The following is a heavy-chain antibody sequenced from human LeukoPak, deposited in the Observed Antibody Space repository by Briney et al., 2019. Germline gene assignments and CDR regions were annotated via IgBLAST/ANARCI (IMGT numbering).Heavy chain of an antibody. CDR2: INHSGST. CDR1: GGSFSGYY. J-gene: IGHJ4*02. V-gene: IGHV4-34*01. Sequence: SETLSLTCAVYGGSFSGYYWSWIRQPPGKGLEWIGEINHSGSTNYNPSLKSRVTISVDTSKNQFSLKLSSVTAADTAVYYCARGPLARIWGQGTLVTVSS. CDR3: ARGPLARI.